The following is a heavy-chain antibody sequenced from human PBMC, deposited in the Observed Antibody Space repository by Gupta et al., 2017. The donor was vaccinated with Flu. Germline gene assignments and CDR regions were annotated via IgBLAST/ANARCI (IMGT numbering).Heavy chain of an antibody. CDR1: GFTLSAYS. CDR2: ISSSSNKI. Sequence: EVQLVESGGGLVQPGESLRLSCVASGFTLSAYSMNWVRQAPGKRLKWVSYISSSSNKIYYADSVKGRFTVSRDNAKNSLYLQMNSLRDEDTAVYYCTRSELRFLELGDYWGQGTLVTVSS. V-gene: IGHV3-48*02. CDR3: TRSELRFLELGDY. D-gene: IGHD3-3*01. J-gene: IGHJ4*02.